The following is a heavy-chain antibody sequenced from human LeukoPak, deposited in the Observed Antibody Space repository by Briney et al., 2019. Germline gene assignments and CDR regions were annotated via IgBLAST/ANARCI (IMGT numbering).Heavy chain of an antibody. CDR2: INTGNGNT. Sequence: ASVKVSCKASGYTFTDYAIHWVRQAPGQRLEWMGWINTGNGNTKYSQKFQDRVTLTRDTSASTVYMELSSLRSDDTAVYYCARVYYYDETPDYWGQGTLVTVSS. D-gene: IGHD3-22*01. CDR3: ARVYYYDETPDY. J-gene: IGHJ4*02. CDR1: GYTFTDYA. V-gene: IGHV1-3*04.